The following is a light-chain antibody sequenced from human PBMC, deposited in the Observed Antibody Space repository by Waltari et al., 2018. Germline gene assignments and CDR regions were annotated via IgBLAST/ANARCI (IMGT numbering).Light chain of an antibody. CDR3: QQYNNWPT. CDR2: DAS. V-gene: IGKV3-15*01. J-gene: IGKJ2*01. CDR1: PGIRTN. Sequence: EIVVTQSPATLSVSPGDRATLSCRASPGIRTNLVWYQHKPGQAPRLLIYDASTRATGVPPRFSGSGSGTEFTLTINRLQSEDFAVYYCQQYNNWPTFGQGTKLAIK.